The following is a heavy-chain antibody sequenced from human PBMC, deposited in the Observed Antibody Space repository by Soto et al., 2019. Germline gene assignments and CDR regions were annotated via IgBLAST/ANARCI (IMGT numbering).Heavy chain of an antibody. CDR3: AKTPRLEHDYGDYGAPRGYYYYMDV. Sequence: GGSLRLSCAASGFTFSSYAMSWVRQAPGKGLEWVSAISGSGGSTYYADSVKGRFTISRDNSNNTLYLQMNSLGAEATAVYYCAKTPRLEHDYGDYGAPRGYYYYMDVWGKGTTVTVSS. J-gene: IGHJ6*03. V-gene: IGHV3-23*01. CDR1: GFTFSSYA. D-gene: IGHD4-17*01. CDR2: ISGSGGST.